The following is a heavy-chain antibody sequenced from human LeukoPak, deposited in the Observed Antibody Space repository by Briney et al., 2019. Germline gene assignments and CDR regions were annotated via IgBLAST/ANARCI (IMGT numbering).Heavy chain of an antibody. CDR1: GFTFSSYA. Sequence: GGSLRLSCAASGFTFSSYAMSWVRQAPGKGLEWVSAISGSGGSTYYADSVKGRFTISRDNSKNTLYLQMNSLRAEDTALYYCAKGTYSSSPLTGFDYWGQGTLVTVSS. V-gene: IGHV3-23*01. CDR2: ISGSGGST. CDR3: AKGTYSSSPLTGFDY. J-gene: IGHJ4*02. D-gene: IGHD6-6*01.